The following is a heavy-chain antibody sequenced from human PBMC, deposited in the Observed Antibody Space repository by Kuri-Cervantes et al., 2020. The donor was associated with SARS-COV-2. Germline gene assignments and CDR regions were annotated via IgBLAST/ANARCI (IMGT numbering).Heavy chain of an antibody. J-gene: IGHJ4*02. Sequence: SETLSLTCTVSGGSVSSGSYYWSWIRQPPGKGLEWIGYIYYSGSTNYNPSLKSRVTISVDTSKNQFSLKLSSVTAADTAVYYCARGAIAAAAFDYWGQGTLVTVSS. CDR1: GGSVSSGSYY. CDR2: IYYSGST. CDR3: ARGAIAAAAFDY. V-gene: IGHV4-61*01. D-gene: IGHD6-13*01.